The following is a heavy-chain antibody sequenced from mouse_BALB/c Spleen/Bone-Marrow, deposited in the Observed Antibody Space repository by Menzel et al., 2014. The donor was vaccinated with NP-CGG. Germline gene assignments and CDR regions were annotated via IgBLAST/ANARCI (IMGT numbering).Heavy chain of an antibody. CDR1: GYTFTSYT. CDR3: ARFFYDYDGPWFAY. CDR2: INPSSGYT. J-gene: IGHJ3*01. Sequence: VQLQQSGAELARPGASVKMSCKASGYTFTSYTIHWVKQRPGQGLEWIGYINPSSGYTNYNQKFKDKATLTADKSSSTAYMQLSSLTSEDSAVYYCARFFYDYDGPWFAYLGQGTLVTVSA. V-gene: IGHV1-4*01. D-gene: IGHD2-4*01.